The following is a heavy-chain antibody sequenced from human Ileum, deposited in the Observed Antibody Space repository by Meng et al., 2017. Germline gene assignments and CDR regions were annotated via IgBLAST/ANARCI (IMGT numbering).Heavy chain of an antibody. J-gene: IGHJ4*02. V-gene: IGHV3-7*03. D-gene: IGHD5-12*01. CDR2: IGQDGSSK. Sequence: GESLKISCAASGITLSNYQMSWVRQAPGKGLEWVAYIGQDGSSKYYVDSVKGRFTISRDNAKNSLYMEMNSLRAEDTAVYYCAREATTLPDYWGQGTLVTVSS. CDR1: GITLSNYQ. CDR3: AREATTLPDY.